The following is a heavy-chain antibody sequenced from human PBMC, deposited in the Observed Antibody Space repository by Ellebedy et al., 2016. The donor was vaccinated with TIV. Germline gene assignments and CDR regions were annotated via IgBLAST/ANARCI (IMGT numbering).Heavy chain of an antibody. D-gene: IGHD2-2*01. CDR2: IKFDEIEA. V-gene: IGHV3-7*04. J-gene: IGHJ3*01. Sequence: GESLKISCAASGFTFSRYWMSWLRQAPGKGLEYVAHIKFDEIEAYHADSVKGRFVISRDNARKSLYLQMNNLRVSDTAVYYCARDTVEVPSGDAFDLWGQGTTVTVSS. CDR1: GFTFSRYW. CDR3: ARDTVEVPSGDAFDL.